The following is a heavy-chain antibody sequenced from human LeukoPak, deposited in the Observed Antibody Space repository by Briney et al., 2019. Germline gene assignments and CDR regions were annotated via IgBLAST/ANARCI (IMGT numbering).Heavy chain of an antibody. Sequence: SETLSLTCTVSGGSITSYYWSWIRQPPGKGLEWIGSIYYSGSTYYNPSLKSRVTISVDTSKNQFSLKLSSVTAADTAVYYCARGAPHLGDAFDIWGQGTMVTVSS. CDR1: GGSITSYY. J-gene: IGHJ3*02. CDR2: IYYSGST. CDR3: ARGAPHLGDAFDI. V-gene: IGHV4-59*12.